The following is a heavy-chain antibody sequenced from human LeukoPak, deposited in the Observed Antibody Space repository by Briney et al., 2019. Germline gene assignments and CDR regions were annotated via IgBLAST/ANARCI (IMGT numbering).Heavy chain of an antibody. D-gene: IGHD4-17*01. CDR3: ARSDYGDYFHYYGMDV. CDR1: GGTFSSYT. CDR2: IIPILGIA. V-gene: IGHV1-69*02. J-gene: IGHJ6*04. Sequence: ASVKVSCKASGGTFSSYTISWVRQAPGQGLEWMGRIIPILGIANYAQKFQGRVTITADESTSTAYMELSSLRSEDTAVYYCARSDYGDYFHYYGMDVWGKGTTVTVSS.